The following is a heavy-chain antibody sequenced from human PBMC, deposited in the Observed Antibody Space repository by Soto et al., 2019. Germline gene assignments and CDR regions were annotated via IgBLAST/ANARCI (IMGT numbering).Heavy chain of an antibody. CDR3: ARRPYSGSIPEPRFDY. J-gene: IGHJ4*02. V-gene: IGHV1-8*01. CDR1: GYTFTSYD. CDR2: VNPNSGNT. Sequence: VASVKVSCKASGYTFTSYDINWVRQATGQGLEWMGWVNPNSGNTGYAQKFQGRVTMTRNTSISTAYMELSSLRSEDTAVYYCARRPYSGSIPEPRFDYWGQGTLVTVSS. D-gene: IGHD6-6*01.